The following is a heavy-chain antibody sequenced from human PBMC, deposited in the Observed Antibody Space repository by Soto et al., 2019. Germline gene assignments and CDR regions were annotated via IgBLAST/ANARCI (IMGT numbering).Heavy chain of an antibody. D-gene: IGHD2-15*01. J-gene: IGHJ6*02. CDR3: ARVVVVVAAIRYYYYGMDV. CDR2: INHSGST. V-gene: IGHV4-34*01. Sequence: QVQLQQWGAGLLKPSETLSLTCAVYGGSFSGYYWSWIRQPPGKGLEWIGEINHSGSTNYNPSLKSRVTISVYTSKNQFSLKLSSVTAADTAVYYCARVVVVVAAIRYYYYGMDVWGQGTTVTVSS. CDR1: GGSFSGYY.